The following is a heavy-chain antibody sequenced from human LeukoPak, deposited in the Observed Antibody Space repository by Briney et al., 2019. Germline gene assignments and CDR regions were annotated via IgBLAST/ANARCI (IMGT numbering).Heavy chain of an antibody. CDR1: GFTFSSYS. J-gene: IGHJ4*02. Sequence: GGSLRLSCAASGFTFSSYSMNWVRQAPGKGLEWVSYISSSSSTIYYADSVKGRFTISRDNAKNSLYLQMNSLRAEDTAAYYCARCHYYDSSGLDYWGQGTLVTVSS. V-gene: IGHV3-48*04. D-gene: IGHD3-22*01. CDR2: ISSSSSTI. CDR3: ARCHYYDSSGLDY.